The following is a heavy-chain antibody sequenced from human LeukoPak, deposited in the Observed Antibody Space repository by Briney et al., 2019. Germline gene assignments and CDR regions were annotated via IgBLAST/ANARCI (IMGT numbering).Heavy chain of an antibody. V-gene: IGHV3-33*01. CDR2: IWYDGSNK. CDR1: GFTFSSYG. J-gene: IGHJ6*02. Sequence: GGSLRLSCAASGFTFSSYGMHWVRQAPGKGLEWVAVIWYDGSNKYYADSVKGRFTISRDNSKNTLYLQMNSLRAEDTAVYYCARDGTVTTTDAPMDVWGQGTTVTVSS. D-gene: IGHD4-11*01. CDR3: ARDGTVTTTDAPMDV.